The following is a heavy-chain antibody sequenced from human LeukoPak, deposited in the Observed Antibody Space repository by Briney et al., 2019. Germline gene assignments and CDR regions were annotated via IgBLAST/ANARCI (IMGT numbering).Heavy chain of an antibody. CDR1: GFTFSSNW. CDR3: ARDDYGDYSFDY. D-gene: IGHD4-17*01. J-gene: IGHJ4*02. Sequence: GGSLRLSCAVSGFTFSSNWMSWVRQAPGKGLEWVANIKQDGSEKYYVDSVKGRFTISRDNAKNSLYLQMNSLRAEDTAVYYCARDDYGDYSFDYWGQGTLVTVSS. V-gene: IGHV3-7*01. CDR2: IKQDGSEK.